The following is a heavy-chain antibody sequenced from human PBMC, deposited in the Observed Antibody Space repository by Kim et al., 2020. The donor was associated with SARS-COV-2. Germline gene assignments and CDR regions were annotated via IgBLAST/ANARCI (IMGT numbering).Heavy chain of an antibody. Sequence: GGSLRLSCAASGFTFSSYAMSWVRQAPGKGLEWVSAISGSGGSTYYADSVKGRFTISRDNSKNTLYLQMNSLRAEDTAVYYCANGGFGYSYGTPGDYWGQGTLVTVSS. D-gene: IGHD5-18*01. CDR1: GFTFSSYA. J-gene: IGHJ4*02. V-gene: IGHV3-23*01. CDR2: ISGSGGST. CDR3: ANGGFGYSYGTPGDY.